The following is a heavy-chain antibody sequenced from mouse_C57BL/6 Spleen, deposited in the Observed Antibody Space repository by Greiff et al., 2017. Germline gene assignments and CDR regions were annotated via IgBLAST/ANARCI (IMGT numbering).Heavy chain of an antibody. V-gene: IGHV5-17*01. Sequence: EVQVVESGGGLVKPGGSLKLSCAASGFTFSDYGMHWVRQAPEKGLEWVAYISSGSSTIYYADTVKGRFTISRDNAKNTLFLQMTSLMSEDTAMYYCARPRGSSSRYFDVWGTGTTVTVSS. CDR3: ARPRGSSSRYFDV. CDR1: GFTFSDYG. CDR2: ISSGSSTI. J-gene: IGHJ1*03. D-gene: IGHD1-1*01.